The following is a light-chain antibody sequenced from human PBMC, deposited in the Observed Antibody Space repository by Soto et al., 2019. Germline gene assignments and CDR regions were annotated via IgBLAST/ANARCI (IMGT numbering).Light chain of an antibody. V-gene: IGKV1-39*01. Sequence: DIQMTQSPSSLSASVGDVVSITCRASQSISMSLNWYQQRPGKAPKLLIYAAFSLQGGVPSRFSGSGSGTDFTLTISSLQPEDVATYYCLKSYSRPLAFGLGTKVEVK. CDR3: LKSYSRPLA. CDR2: AAF. J-gene: IGKJ1*01. CDR1: QSISMS.